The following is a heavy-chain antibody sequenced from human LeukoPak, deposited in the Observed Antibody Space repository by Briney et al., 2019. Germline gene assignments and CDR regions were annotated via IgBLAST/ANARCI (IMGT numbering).Heavy chain of an antibody. J-gene: IGHJ4*02. D-gene: IGHD3-3*01. V-gene: IGHV3-73*01. CDR1: GFTFSGSA. Sequence: QPGGSLRLSCAASGFTFSGSAMHWVRQASGKGLEWVGRIRSKANNYATAYAASVKGRFTVSRDDSKSTAYLQMNSLKTEDTAVYYCTRFYDFGLDYWGQGTLVTVSS. CDR2: IRSKANNYAT. CDR3: TRFYDFGLDY.